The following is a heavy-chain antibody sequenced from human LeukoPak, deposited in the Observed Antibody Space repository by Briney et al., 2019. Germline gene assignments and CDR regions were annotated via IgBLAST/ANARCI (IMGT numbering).Heavy chain of an antibody. V-gene: IGHV3-23*01. CDR1: GFTFSSYA. CDR2: ISGSGGST. D-gene: IGHD3-16*01. CDR3: ARKSPFSNLGTNFDY. Sequence: GGSLRLSCAASGFTFSSYAMSWVRQGPGKGLEWVSGISGSGGSTYYADSVKGRFTISRDNSKNTLYLQMNSLRAEDTAVYYCARKSPFSNLGTNFDYWGQGTLVTVSS. J-gene: IGHJ4*02.